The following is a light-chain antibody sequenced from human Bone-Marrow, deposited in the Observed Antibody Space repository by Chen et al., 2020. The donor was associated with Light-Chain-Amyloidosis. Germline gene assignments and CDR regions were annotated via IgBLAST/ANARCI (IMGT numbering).Light chain of an antibody. J-gene: IGKJ1*01. CDR1: QSVNSN. V-gene: IGKV3-15*01. CDR3: QQYNKWPGT. Sequence: EIVMTQSPATLSVSPGERATLSCRASQSVNSNLAWYQQKPGQAPRLLIYDASTRATGIPGRISGSGSGTECTLTISSLQSEDFAVYYCQQYNKWPGTFGQGTKVEIK. CDR2: DAS.